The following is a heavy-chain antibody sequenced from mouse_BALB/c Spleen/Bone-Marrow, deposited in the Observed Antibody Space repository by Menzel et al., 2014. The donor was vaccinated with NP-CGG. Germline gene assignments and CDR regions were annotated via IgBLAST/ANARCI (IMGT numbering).Heavy chain of an antibody. V-gene: IGHV1-9*01. D-gene: IGHD1-1*02. CDR3: ATGGSPMDY. J-gene: IGHJ4*01. Sequence: QVQLKESGAELMKPGASVKISCKATGYTFSSYWIEWVKQRPGHGLEWIGEILPGSGSTNYNEKFKGKATLTADTSSNTAYMQLSSLTSEDSAVYYCATGGSPMDYWGQGTSVTVSS. CDR1: GYTFSSYW. CDR2: ILPGSGST.